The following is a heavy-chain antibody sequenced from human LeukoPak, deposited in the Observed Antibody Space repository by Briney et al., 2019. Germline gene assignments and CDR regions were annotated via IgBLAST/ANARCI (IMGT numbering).Heavy chain of an antibody. CDR3: ARQYCSSTSCYENY. Sequence: GGSLRLSCAASGFTFSSYGMHWVRQAPGKGLEWVALISYDGSNKYHADSVKGRFTISRDNAKNSLYLQMNSLRAEDTAVYYCARQYCSSTSCYENYWGQGTLVTVSS. V-gene: IGHV3-30*03. J-gene: IGHJ4*02. CDR1: GFTFSSYG. CDR2: ISYDGSNK. D-gene: IGHD2-2*01.